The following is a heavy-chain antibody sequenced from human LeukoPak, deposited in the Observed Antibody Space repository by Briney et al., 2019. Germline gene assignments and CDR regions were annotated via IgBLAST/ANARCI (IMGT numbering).Heavy chain of an antibody. Sequence: PGGSLRLSCAASGFTFSSYSMNWVRQAPGKGLEWVANIKYDGSDKIYVESVKGRFIISRDNAEKAVYLQMNSLRVDDTAVYFCARGAEWRDYWGQGTLVTVSS. D-gene: IGHD3-3*01. CDR3: ARGAEWRDY. J-gene: IGHJ4*02. CDR2: IKYDGSDK. V-gene: IGHV3-7*01. CDR1: GFTFSSYS.